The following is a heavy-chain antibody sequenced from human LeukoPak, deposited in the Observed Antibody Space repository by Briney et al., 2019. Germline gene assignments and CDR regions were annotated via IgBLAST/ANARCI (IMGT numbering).Heavy chain of an antibody. D-gene: IGHD4-17*01. CDR2: IYWDDAT. Sequence: SGPTLVNPTQTLTLTCTFSGFSLRSTAVGVGWIRQPPGKALEWLALIYWDDATRYSPSLKSRLTITKDTSKNQVVLTMTNMDPVDTATYYCAHRPTTGKWFDPWGQGTLVTVSS. V-gene: IGHV2-5*02. CDR3: AHRPTTGKWFDP. CDR1: GFSLRSTAVG. J-gene: IGHJ5*02.